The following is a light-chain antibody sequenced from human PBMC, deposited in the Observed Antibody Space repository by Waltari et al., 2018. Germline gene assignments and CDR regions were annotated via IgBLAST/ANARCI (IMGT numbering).Light chain of an antibody. Sequence: EIVLTQSPGTLSLSPGERATLSCRASQSVSRFLAWYQQKPGQAPRLLISGASSRATGIPDRFSGSGSGTDFSLTIIRLEPEDFAVYYCQKYDRLPATFGQGTKVEIK. CDR1: QSVSRF. J-gene: IGKJ1*01. CDR2: GAS. CDR3: QKYDRLPAT. V-gene: IGKV3-20*01.